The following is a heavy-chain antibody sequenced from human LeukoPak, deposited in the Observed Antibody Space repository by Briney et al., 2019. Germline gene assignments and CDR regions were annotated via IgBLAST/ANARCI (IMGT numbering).Heavy chain of an antibody. V-gene: IGHV4-39*01. Sequence: PSETLSLTCTVSGGSISSSSYYWGWIRQPPGKGLEWIGSIYYSGSTYYNPSLKSRITINPDTSKNQFSLHLNSVTPEDTAVYYCARGFYYTGMDVWGQGTTDTVSS. CDR3: ARGFYYTGMDV. J-gene: IGHJ6*02. CDR1: GGSISSSSYY. CDR2: IYYSGST. D-gene: IGHD3-10*01.